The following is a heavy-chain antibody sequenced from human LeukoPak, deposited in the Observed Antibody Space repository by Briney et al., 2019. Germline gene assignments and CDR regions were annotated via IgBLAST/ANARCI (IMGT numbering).Heavy chain of an antibody. V-gene: IGHV3-23*01. CDR2: ISGSGGST. J-gene: IGHJ6*02. CDR1: GFTFSSYA. Sequence: GRSLRLSCAASGFTFSSYAMSWVRQAPGKGLEWVSAISGSGGSTYYADSVKGRFTISRDNSKNTLYLQMNSLRAEDTAVYYCAKDLDYYGTPTTLNYYYYGMDVWGQGTTVTVSS. CDR3: AKDLDYYGTPTTLNYYYYGMDV. D-gene: IGHD3-10*01.